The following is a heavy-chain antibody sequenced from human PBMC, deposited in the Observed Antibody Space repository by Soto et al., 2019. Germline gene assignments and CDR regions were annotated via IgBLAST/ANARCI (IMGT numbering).Heavy chain of an antibody. CDR1: GFTFSSYG. J-gene: IGHJ4*02. CDR2: TSYDGSNK. CDR3: AKFRTAFKWDPFDY. Sequence: GGSLRLSCAASGFTFSSYGMHWVRQAPGKGLEWVAVTSYDGSNKYYADSVKGRFTISRDNSKNTLYLQMNSLRAEDTAVYYCAKFRTAFKWDPFDYWGQGTLVTVSS. V-gene: IGHV3-30*18. D-gene: IGHD1-26*01.